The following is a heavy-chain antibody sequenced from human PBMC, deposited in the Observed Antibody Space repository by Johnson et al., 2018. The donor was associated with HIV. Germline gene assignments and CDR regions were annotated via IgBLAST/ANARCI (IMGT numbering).Heavy chain of an antibody. CDR3: ARESKAEFWLDHAFDI. CDR2: IKQDGSEK. D-gene: IGHD3-9*01. J-gene: IGHJ3*02. V-gene: IGHV3-7*03. Sequence: VQLVESGGGLVQPGGSLRLSCVASGFTFSNAWMSWVRQAPGKGLEWVANIKQDGSEKYYVDSVKGRFTISRDNSKNTLYLQMNSLRAEDTAVYYCARESKAEFWLDHAFDIWGQGTMVTVSS. CDR1: GFTFSNAW.